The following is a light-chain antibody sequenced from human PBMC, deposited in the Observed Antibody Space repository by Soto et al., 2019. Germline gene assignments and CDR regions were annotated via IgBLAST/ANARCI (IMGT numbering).Light chain of an antibody. CDR1: SSNIGAGFD. Sequence: QSVLTQPPSVSGAPGQRVTISCTGSSSNIGAGFDVHWYHQIAGTAPKLLIYGNTNRPSGVPGRFSGSKSGTSASLVISGLQAEDEADYYCQSYENSRTGFYVFGTGTKLTVL. J-gene: IGLJ1*01. CDR2: GNT. V-gene: IGLV1-40*01. CDR3: QSYENSRTGFYV.